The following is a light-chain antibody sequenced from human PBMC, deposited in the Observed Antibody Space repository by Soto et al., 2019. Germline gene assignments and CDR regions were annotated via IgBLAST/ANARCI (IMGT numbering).Light chain of an antibody. CDR1: TTDVGGYDY. CDR3: RSFTTSSTYV. CDR2: EVR. Sequence: QRPRTQPVSVSGSPGQSITLACTGPTTDVGGYDYVSWYQQHPGKAPELLIFEVRNRPSGVSSRFSGSRSANSASLTISGLQAEDEADYYCRSFTTSSTYVFGTGTKVTVL. V-gene: IGLV2-14*01. J-gene: IGLJ1*01.